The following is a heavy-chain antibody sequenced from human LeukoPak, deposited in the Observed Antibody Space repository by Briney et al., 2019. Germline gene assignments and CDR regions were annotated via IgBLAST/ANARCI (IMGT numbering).Heavy chain of an antibody. V-gene: IGHV3-30*18. Sequence: PGGSLRLSCAASGFTFSSYAMHWVRQAPGKGLEWVAVISYDGSNKYYADSVKGRFTISRDNSKNTLYLQMNSLRAEDTAVYYCAKDLGGDTEYYYYYYGMDVWGQGTTVTVSS. CDR3: AKDLGGDTEYYYYYYGMDV. CDR2: ISYDGSNK. J-gene: IGHJ6*02. D-gene: IGHD5-18*01. CDR1: GFTFSSYA.